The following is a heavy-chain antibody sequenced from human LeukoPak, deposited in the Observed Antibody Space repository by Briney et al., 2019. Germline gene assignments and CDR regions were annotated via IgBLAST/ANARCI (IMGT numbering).Heavy chain of an antibody. V-gene: IGHV4-34*01. CDR1: GGSFSGYY. CDR2: INHSGST. D-gene: IGHD6-19*01. J-gene: IGHJ6*03. CDR3: ASSGPIAVAGIPAVYYYYMDV. Sequence: SETLSLTCAVYGGSFSGYYWSWIRQPPGKGLEWIGEINHSGSTNYNPSLKSRVTISVDTSKNQFSLKLSSVTAADTAVYYCASSGPIAVAGIPAVYYYYMDVWGKGTTVTVSS.